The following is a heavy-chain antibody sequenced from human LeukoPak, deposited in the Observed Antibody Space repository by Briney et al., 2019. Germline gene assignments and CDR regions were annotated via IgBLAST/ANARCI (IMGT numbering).Heavy chain of an antibody. Sequence: SETLSLTCAVYGGSFSGYYWSWIRQPPGKGLEWIGEINHSGSTNYNPPLKSRVTISVDTSKNQFSLKLSSVTAADTAVYYCARLFHPALSGNYPFDYWGQGTLVTVSS. D-gene: IGHD1-26*01. J-gene: IGHJ4*02. CDR3: ARLFHPALSGNYPFDY. CDR2: INHSGST. CDR1: GGSFSGYY. V-gene: IGHV4-34*01.